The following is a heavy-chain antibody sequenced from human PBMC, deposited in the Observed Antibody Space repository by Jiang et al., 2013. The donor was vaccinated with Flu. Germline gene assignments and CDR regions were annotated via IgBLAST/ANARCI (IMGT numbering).Heavy chain of an antibody. CDR3: ARRSSGGVTGDPIDY. CDR1: GSSIRTSSYC. CDR2: IYSSGTT. V-gene: IGHV4-39*02. J-gene: IGHJ4*02. Sequence: GPGLVKPSETLSLTCTVSGSSIRTSSYCWGWIRQPPGKGLEWIASIYSSGTTYFNPSLKGRVTISVDTSRNHFSLNVSSVTAADTAVYYCARRSSGGVTGDPIDYWGQGTLVTVSS. D-gene: IGHD3-9*01.